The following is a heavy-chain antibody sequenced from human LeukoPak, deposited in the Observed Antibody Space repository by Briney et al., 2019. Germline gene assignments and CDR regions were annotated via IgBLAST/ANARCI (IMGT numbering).Heavy chain of an antibody. CDR3: ARAIAVAGPYYFDY. J-gene: IGHJ4*02. V-gene: IGHV3-48*03. CDR2: ISSSGTTI. Sequence: GGSLRLSCTASGFTFTSYEMNWVRQAPGKGLEWVSYISSSGTTIYYADSVKGRFTISRDNAKNSLYLQMNSLRAEDTAVYYCARAIAVAGPYYFDYWGQGTLVTVSS. CDR1: GFTFTSYE. D-gene: IGHD6-19*01.